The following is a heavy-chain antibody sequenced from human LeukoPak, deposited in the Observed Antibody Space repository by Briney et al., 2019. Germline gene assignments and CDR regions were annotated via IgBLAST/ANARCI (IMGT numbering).Heavy chain of an antibody. J-gene: IGHJ3*02. V-gene: IGHV4-59*08. CDR3: ARHSSGWSGDAFDI. Sequence: SETLSLTCTVSGGSISSYYWSWIRQPPGKGLEWIGYIYYSGSTNYNPSLKSRVTISVDTSKNQFSLKLSSVTAADTAVYYCARHSSGWSGDAFDIWGQGTMVTVSS. D-gene: IGHD6-19*01. CDR1: GGSISSYY. CDR2: IYYSGST.